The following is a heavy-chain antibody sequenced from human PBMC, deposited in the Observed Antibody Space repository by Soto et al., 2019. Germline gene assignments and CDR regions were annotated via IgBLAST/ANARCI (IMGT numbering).Heavy chain of an antibody. J-gene: IGHJ4*02. CDR2: IWYDGSNK. D-gene: IGHD2-2*02. CDR1: GFTFSSYG. CDR3: AKDSAPILYCSSTSCYTRGFDY. Sequence: PGGSLRLSCAASGFTFSSYGMHWVRQAPGKGLEWVAVIWYDGSNKYYVDSVKGRFTISRDNSKNTLYLQMNSLRAEDTAVYYCAKDSAPILYCSSTSCYTRGFDYWGQGTLVTVSS. V-gene: IGHV3-33*06.